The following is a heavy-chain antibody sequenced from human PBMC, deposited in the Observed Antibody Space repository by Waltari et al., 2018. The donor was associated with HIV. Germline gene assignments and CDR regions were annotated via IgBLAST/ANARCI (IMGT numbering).Heavy chain of an antibody. CDR2: IRRESDGART. CDR3: TSIFEVLAAIRPGGG. D-gene: IGHD2-21*02. CDR1: GFTFSSAW. Sequence: EVLLVESGGGLVKPGGSLRLPCEASGFTFSSAWMSWVRQAPGKGLAWVARIRRESDGARTDHATPVKDRFRISRDDSKNMIYLEMNSLKTEDTAVYYCTSIFEVLAAIRPGGGWGRGTMVTVSS. J-gene: IGHJ3*01. V-gene: IGHV3-15*01.